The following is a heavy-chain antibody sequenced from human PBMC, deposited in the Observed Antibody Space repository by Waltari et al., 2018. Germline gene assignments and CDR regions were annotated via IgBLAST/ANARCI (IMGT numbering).Heavy chain of an antibody. CDR2: ISSNGGST. D-gene: IGHD3-10*01. V-gene: IGHV3-64*07. CDR1: GFTFSSYA. J-gene: IGHJ4*02. CDR3: ARMVQGVITDY. Sequence: EVQLVESGGGLVQPGGSLRLSCAASGFTFSSYAMHWVRQAPGKGLEYVSAISSNGGSTYYADSVKGRFTISRDNSKNTLYLQMGSLRAEDMAVYYCARMVQGVITDYWGQGTLVTVSS.